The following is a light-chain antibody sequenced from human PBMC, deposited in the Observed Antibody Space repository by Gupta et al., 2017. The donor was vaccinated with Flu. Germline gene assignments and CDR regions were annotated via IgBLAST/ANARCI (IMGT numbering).Light chain of an antibody. CDR1: VLAKKY. J-gene: IGLJ2*01. Sequence: YELTQPPSVSVSPGQTAWITCSGDVLAKKYARWVQQKPGQAPKLMIYRDTERPSGISERFYGSSSGTTVTLTITGAQVAYEADYYCYSAVDGTLLFGGGTKVTVL. V-gene: IGLV3-27*01. CDR2: RDT. CDR3: YSAVDGTLL.